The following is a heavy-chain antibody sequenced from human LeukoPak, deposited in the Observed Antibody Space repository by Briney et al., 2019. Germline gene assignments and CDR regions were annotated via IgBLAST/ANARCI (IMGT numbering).Heavy chain of an antibody. J-gene: IGHJ6*02. CDR3: ARDLPPVPAAISNYYYDYGMDV. V-gene: IGHV3-30-3*01. CDR1: GFTFSSYA. Sequence: PGRSLRLSCAASGFTFSSYAMHWVRQAPGKGLEWVAVISYDGSNKYYADSVKGRFTISRDNSKNTLYLQMNSLRAEDTAVYYCARDLPPVPAAISNYYYDYGMDVWGQGTTVTVSS. CDR2: ISYDGSNK. D-gene: IGHD2-2*01.